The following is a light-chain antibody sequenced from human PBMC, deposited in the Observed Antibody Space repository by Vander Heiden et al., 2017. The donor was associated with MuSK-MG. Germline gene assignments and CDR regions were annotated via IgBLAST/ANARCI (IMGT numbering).Light chain of an antibody. V-gene: IGKV1-33*01. CDR3: QQYDNLPLT. CDR1: QDISNN. J-gene: IGKJ3*01. CDR2: DAS. Sequence: DVLMIHSPSSLSAYVGDRVTITCQASQDISNNLNWYQQKPGKAPKLLIYDASNFETGVPSRFSGSGSGTDFTFTISSLQPEDIATYYCQQYDNLPLTFGPGTKVDIK.